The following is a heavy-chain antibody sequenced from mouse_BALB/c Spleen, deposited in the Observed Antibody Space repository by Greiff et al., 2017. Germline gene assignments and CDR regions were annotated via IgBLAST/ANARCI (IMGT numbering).Heavy chain of an antibody. CDR2: ISNGGGST. D-gene: IGHD2-4*01. Sequence: EVKLMESGGGLVQPGGSLKLSCAASGFTFSSYTMSWVRQTPEKRLEWVAYISNGGGSTYYPDTVKGRFTISRDNAKNTLYLQMSSLKSEDTAMYYCASEDDSWFAFWGAGTLVTVSA. V-gene: IGHV5-12-2*01. J-gene: IGHJ3*01. CDR1: GFTFSSYT. CDR3: ASEDDSWFAF.